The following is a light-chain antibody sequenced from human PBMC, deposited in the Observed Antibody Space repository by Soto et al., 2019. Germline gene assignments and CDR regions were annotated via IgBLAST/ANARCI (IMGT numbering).Light chain of an antibody. CDR2: GAS. Sequence: EIVLTQSPGTLSLFPGERATLSCRGSQSISSNYLAWYQHKPGQAPRLLIHGASNRATGIPDRFSGAGSGTDFTLTISRLEPEDFAVYYCHQYGSAPAWTFGQGTKVEIK. CDR1: QSISSNY. CDR3: HQYGSAPAWT. V-gene: IGKV3-20*01. J-gene: IGKJ1*01.